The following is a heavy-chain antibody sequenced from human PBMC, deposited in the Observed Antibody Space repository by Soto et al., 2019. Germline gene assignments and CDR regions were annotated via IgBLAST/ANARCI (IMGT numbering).Heavy chain of an antibody. CDR3: ARGDGIQLGSLAGRYYYHKMDV. CDR1: GGSISTYY. D-gene: IGHD1-1*01. J-gene: IGHJ6*02. Sequence: QVQLRESGPGLVKSSETLSLTCTVSGGSISTYYWSWVRQPPGKGLEWIGYIYYSGTATYNPSLRSRVTIAVYTSKNQFSLRLSSVTAADTAVYYCARGDGIQLGSLAGRYYYHKMDVWGQGTTVTVSS. CDR2: IYYSGTA. V-gene: IGHV4-59*01.